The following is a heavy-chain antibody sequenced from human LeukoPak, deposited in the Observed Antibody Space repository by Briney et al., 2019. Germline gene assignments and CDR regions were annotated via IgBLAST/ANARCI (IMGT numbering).Heavy chain of an antibody. J-gene: IGHJ4*02. CDR3: ASYYYGSGSYEPDY. CDR1: GYTFTSYD. Sequence: GASVKVSCKASGYTFTSYDINWVRQATGQGLEWMGWMNPNSGNTGYAQKFQGRVTTTRNTSISTAYMELSSLRSEDTAVYYCASYYYGSGSYEPDYWGQGTLVTVSS. V-gene: IGHV1-8*01. D-gene: IGHD3-10*01. CDR2: MNPNSGNT.